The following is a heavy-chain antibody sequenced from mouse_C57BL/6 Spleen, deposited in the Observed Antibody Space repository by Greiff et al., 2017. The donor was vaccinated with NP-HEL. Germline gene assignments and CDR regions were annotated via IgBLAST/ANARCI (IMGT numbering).Heavy chain of an antibody. D-gene: IGHD1-1*01. J-gene: IGHJ1*03. CDR1: GFTFSSYT. CDR2: ISGGGGNT. V-gene: IGHV5-9*01. Sequence: EVQGVESGGGLVKPGGSLKLSCAASGFTFSSYTMSWVRQTPEKRLEWVATISGGGGNTYYPDSVKGRFTISRDNAKNTLYLQMSSLRSEDTALYYCARRAVGDLYFDVWGTGTTVTVSS. CDR3: ARRAVGDLYFDV.